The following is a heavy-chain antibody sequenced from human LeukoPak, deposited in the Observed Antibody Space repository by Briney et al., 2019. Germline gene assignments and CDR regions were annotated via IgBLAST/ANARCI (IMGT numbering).Heavy chain of an antibody. CDR2: FYSGGHT. J-gene: IGHJ4*02. CDR3: ARGEYGSGWYRD. D-gene: IGHD6-19*01. CDR1: GFTFDDYA. Sequence: GGSLRLSCAASGFTFDDYAMHWVRQAPGKGLEWVSLFYSGGHTNYADSVKGRFTFSRDSSNNTLYLQMNSLRVEDTAVYYCARGEYGSGWYRDWGQGTLVTVSS. V-gene: IGHV3-53*01.